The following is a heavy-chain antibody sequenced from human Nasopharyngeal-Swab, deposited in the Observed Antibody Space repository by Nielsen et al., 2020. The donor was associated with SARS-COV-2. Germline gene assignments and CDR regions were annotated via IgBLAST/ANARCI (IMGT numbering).Heavy chain of an antibody. CDR2: ISGSGGST. V-gene: IGHV3-23*01. J-gene: IGHJ3*01. CDR3: AKVEGLLHPFEL. CDR1: GFTFSGYV. D-gene: IGHD2-21*02. Sequence: GGSLRLSCAASGFTFSGYVMSWVRQAPGKGLEWVSGISGSGGSTYYADSVKGRFTISRDNSKNTLYLQMNSLRAEDTAVYSCAKVEGLLHPFELWGQGTMVTVSS.